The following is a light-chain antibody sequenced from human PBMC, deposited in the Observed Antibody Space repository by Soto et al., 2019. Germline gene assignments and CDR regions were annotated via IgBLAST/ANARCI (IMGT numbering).Light chain of an antibody. Sequence: QSALTQPASVSGSPGQSITISCTGINTDVSTSTFVSWYQHHPGKAPRLILYDVTHRPSGISTRFSGSKSGDTATLTISGLQAEDEADYFCTSYRRGPLYVFGSGTKLTVL. CDR1: NTDVSTSTF. CDR3: TSYRRGPLYV. J-gene: IGLJ1*01. CDR2: DVT. V-gene: IGLV2-14*03.